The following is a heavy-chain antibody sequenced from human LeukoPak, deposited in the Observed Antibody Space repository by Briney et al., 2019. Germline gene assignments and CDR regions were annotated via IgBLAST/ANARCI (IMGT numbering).Heavy chain of an antibody. J-gene: IGHJ4*02. Sequence: ASVKVSCKASGYTFTSYAMNWVRQAPGQGLEWVGWINTNTGNPTYAQGFTGRFVFSLDTSVSTAYLQISSLKAEDTAVYYCARVGLSTAAAGFDYWGQGTLVTVSS. CDR3: ARVGLSTAAAGFDY. V-gene: IGHV7-4-1*02. D-gene: IGHD6-13*01. CDR1: GYTFTSYA. CDR2: INTNTGNP.